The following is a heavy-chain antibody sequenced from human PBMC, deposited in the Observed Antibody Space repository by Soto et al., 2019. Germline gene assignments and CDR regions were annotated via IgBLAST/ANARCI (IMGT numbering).Heavy chain of an antibody. V-gene: IGHV3-23*01. Sequence: EVQLLESGGGLVQPGGSLRLSCAASGFTFSSYAMSWVRQAPGKGLEWVSAISGSGGSTYYADSVKGRFTISRDNSKNTLCLQMSSLRAEDTAVYYCAKGMRDCSSTSCYRMDVWGKGTTVTVSS. CDR3: AKGMRDCSSTSCYRMDV. CDR2: ISGSGGST. J-gene: IGHJ6*04. D-gene: IGHD2-2*02. CDR1: GFTFSSYA.